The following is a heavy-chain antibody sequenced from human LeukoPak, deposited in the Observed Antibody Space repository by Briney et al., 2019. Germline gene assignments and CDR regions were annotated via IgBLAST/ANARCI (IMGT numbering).Heavy chain of an antibody. J-gene: IGHJ4*02. CDR3: ARNKAPQVKGGFDY. CDR2: INHSGST. D-gene: IGHD3-16*01. V-gene: IGHV4-34*01. CDR1: GGSISSYY. Sequence: PSETLSLTCTVSGGSISSYYWSWIRQPPGKGLEWIGEINHSGSTNYNPSLKSRVTISVDTSKNQFSLKLSSVTAADTAVYYCARNKAPQVKGGFDYWGQGTLVTVSS.